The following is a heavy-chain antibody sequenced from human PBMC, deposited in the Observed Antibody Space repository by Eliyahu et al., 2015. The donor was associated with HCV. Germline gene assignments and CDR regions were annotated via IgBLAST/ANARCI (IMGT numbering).Heavy chain of an antibody. CDR3: ARAGYSYGEYYFDY. V-gene: IGHV3-53*01. Sequence: EVQLVESGGGLIQRGGSLRLSCAASGFXVSSNHMSWVRQAPGKGLEWVSVIYSAGSTYYADSVKGRFTISRDNSKNTLYLQMNSXRAEDTAVYYCARAGYSYGEYYFDYWGQGTLVTVSS. J-gene: IGHJ4*02. D-gene: IGHD5-18*01. CDR1: GFXVSSNH. CDR2: IYSAGST.